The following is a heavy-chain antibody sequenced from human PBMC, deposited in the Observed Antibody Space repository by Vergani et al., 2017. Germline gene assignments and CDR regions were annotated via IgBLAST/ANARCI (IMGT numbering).Heavy chain of an antibody. Sequence: QVQLQESGPGLVKPSETLSLTCTVSGGSVSSGSYYWSWIRQPPGKGLEWIGYIYYSGSTNYIPSLKSRVTISVDTSKNQFSLKLSSVTAADTAVYYCARDENWFDPWGQGTLVTVSS. CDR3: ARDENWFDP. V-gene: IGHV4-61*01. CDR2: IYYSGST. J-gene: IGHJ5*02. CDR1: GGSVSSGSYY.